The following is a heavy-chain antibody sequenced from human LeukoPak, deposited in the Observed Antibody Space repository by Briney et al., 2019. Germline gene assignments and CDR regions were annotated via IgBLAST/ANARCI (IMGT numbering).Heavy chain of an antibody. CDR3: AKDLEPYYYDSSGYSG. CDR1: GFTFSSYA. CDR2: ISGSGGST. D-gene: IGHD3-22*01. J-gene: IGHJ4*02. Sequence: PGGSLRLSCAASGFTFSSYAMSWVRQAPGKGLEWVSAISGSGGSTYYADSVKGRFTISRDNSKNTLYLQMNSLRAEDTAVYYCAKDLEPYYYDSSGYSGWGQGTLVTVSS. V-gene: IGHV3-23*01.